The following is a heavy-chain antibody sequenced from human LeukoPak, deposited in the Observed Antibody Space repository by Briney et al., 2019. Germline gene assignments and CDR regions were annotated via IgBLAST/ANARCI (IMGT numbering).Heavy chain of an antibody. Sequence: SETLSLTCTVSGDSISSYYWSWIRQPAGKGLEWIGRIYTSGSTNYNPSLKSRVTMSVDTSKNQFSLKLSSVTAADTAVYYCARGGRESKFQDYWGQGTLVTVSS. J-gene: IGHJ4*02. D-gene: IGHD3-10*01. CDR2: IYTSGST. V-gene: IGHV4-4*07. CDR3: ARGGRESKFQDY. CDR1: GDSISSYY.